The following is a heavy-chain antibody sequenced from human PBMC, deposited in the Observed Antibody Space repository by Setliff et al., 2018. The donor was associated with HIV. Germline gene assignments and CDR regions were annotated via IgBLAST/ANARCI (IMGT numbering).Heavy chain of an antibody. D-gene: IGHD3-10*01. CDR1: GFTFGDYY. CDR2: ITNGGGSK. J-gene: IGHJ4*01. V-gene: IGHV3-11*01. CDR3: SRPHTIAGNNRGFDY. Sequence: GGSLRLSCVASGFTFGDYYMGWFRQAPGKGLEWVSYITNGGGSKFYADSVKGRFTISRDNALNSLYLQLNRLRAEDTGVYYCSRPHTIAGNNRGFDYWGHGTLVTVSS.